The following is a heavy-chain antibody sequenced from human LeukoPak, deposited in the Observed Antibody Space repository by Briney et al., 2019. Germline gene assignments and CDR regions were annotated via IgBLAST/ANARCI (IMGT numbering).Heavy chain of an antibody. Sequence: PGGSPRLSCAASGFTFSTYAMSWVRQAPGKGLEWVSVISGSGGSTYYADSVKGRFTIPRDNSKNTLYLQMNSLRAEDTAVYYCAKGTTTLVVTKIDYWGQGTLVTVSS. V-gene: IGHV3-23*01. J-gene: IGHJ4*02. CDR1: GFTFSTYA. CDR3: AKGTTTLVVTKIDY. CDR2: ISGSGGST. D-gene: IGHD4-23*01.